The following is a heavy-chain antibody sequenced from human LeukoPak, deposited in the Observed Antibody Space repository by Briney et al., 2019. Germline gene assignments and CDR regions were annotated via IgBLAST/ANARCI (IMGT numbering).Heavy chain of an antibody. D-gene: IGHD3-22*01. V-gene: IGHV3-7*01. CDR2: IKQDGSEK. CDR3: VTSNYYDSSGYHYMDI. CDR1: GFTFSSYS. J-gene: IGHJ3*02. Sequence: GGSLRLSCAASGFTFSSYSMNWVRQAPGKGMEWVANIKQDGSEKYYVDSVKGRFTISRDNAKNSLYLQMNSLRAEDTAVYYCVTSNYYDSSGYHYMDIWGQGTMVTVSS.